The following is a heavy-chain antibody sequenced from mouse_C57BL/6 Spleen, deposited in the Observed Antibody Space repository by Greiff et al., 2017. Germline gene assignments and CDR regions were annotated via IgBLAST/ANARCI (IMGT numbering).Heavy chain of an antibody. D-gene: IGHD1-1*01. CDR3: ATYYGSSHGAMDY. CDR1: GYTFTSYW. J-gene: IGHJ4*01. Sequence: QVQLQQPGAELVKPGASVKMSCKASGYTFTSYWITWVKQRPGQGLEWIGDIYPGSGSTNYNEKFKSKATLTVDTSSSTAYMQLSSLTSEDSAVYYCATYYGSSHGAMDYWGQGTSVTVSS. V-gene: IGHV1-55*01. CDR2: IYPGSGST.